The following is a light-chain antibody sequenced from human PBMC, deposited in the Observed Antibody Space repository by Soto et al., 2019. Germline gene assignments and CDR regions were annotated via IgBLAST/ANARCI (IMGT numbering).Light chain of an antibody. CDR1: SSEVGAYNY. J-gene: IGLJ2*01. CDR3: SSSTSSSTLVV. Sequence: QSVLTQPRSVSASPGQSVTIPCTGTSSEVGAYNYVSWYQQHPGKAPRLLIYEVTNRPSGISNRFSGSKSGSTASLTISGLQAEDEADYYCSSSTSSSTLVVFGGGTKLTVL. V-gene: IGLV2-14*03. CDR2: EVT.